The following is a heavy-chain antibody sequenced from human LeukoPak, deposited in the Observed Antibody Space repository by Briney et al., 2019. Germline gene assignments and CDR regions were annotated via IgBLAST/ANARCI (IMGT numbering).Heavy chain of an antibody. J-gene: IGHJ3*02. D-gene: IGHD1-7*01. CDR3: GRDFGLIGTKRSFDI. V-gene: IGHV3-11*01. CDR1: GGSISSYY. Sequence: LSLTCTVSGGSISSYYWSWIRQPPGKGLEWVSYISGSGSTIYYADSVKGRFTISRDNAKKSLYLQMNSLRAEDTAVYYCGRDFGLIGTKRSFDIWGQGTMVTVSS. CDR2: ISGSGSTI.